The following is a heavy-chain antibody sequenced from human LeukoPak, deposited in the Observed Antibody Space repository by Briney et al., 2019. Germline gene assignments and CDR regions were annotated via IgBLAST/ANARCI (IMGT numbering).Heavy chain of an antibody. D-gene: IGHD1-26*01. CDR3: ARVGVGATKDFDY. J-gene: IGHJ4*02. Sequence: SETLSLTCTVSGASISSSRDYWGWIRQTPGKGLEWIGSIYYLGNTYYNASLKSRVNMSLDKSKNQFSLKLNSVTAADTAVYYCARVGVGATKDFDYWGQGTLVTVSS. CDR1: GASISSSRDY. CDR2: IYYLGNT. V-gene: IGHV4-39*07.